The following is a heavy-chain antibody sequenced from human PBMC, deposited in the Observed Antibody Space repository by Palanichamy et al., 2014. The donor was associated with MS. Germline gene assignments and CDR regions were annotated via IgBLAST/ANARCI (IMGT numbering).Heavy chain of an antibody. V-gene: IGHV1-69-2*01. CDR2: VDPDDGDR. CDR3: VTFGDRGRGFDF. J-gene: IGHJ3*01. D-gene: IGHD4-17*01. CDR1: GYNFVDYY. Sequence: EVRLIQSGAEVKKPGATVTVSCKVSGYNFVDYYLHWVQAAPGKGLEWVGLVDPDDGDRIYADRFKGRVTITADTSTNTAYLEMSRLRFDDTAVYYCVTFGDRGRGFDFWGQGTLVTVSS.